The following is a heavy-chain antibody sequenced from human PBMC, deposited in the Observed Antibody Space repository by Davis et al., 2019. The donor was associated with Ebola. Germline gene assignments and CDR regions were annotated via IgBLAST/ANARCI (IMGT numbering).Heavy chain of an antibody. CDR1: GGSISSYY. CDR3: AGTIVVVPRYYYYGMDV. V-gene: IGHV4-59*01. CDR2: IYYSGST. J-gene: IGHJ6*02. Sequence: PSETLSLTCTVSGGSISSYYWSWIRQPPGKGLEWIGYIYYSGSTNYNPSLKSRVTISVDTSKNQFSLKLSSVTAADTAVYYWAGTIVVVPRYYYYGMDVWGQGTTVTVSS. D-gene: IGHD2-2*01.